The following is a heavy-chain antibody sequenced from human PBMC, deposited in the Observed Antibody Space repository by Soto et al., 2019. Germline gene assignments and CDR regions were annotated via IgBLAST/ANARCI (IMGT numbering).Heavy chain of an antibody. CDR1: GYIFTSYT. Sequence: QVQLVQSGPEVKKPGASVKLSCKASGYIFTSYTVTWVRQAPGQGLEWMGWVSAYTGETQYAQRFHGTVTMTTNTSTSTAYMEMRRLKSDDTAVYYCARGGNWNDVGAFDIWGQGTMVTVSS. D-gene: IGHD1-20*01. V-gene: IGHV1-18*04. CDR3: ARGGNWNDVGAFDI. CDR2: VSAYTGET. J-gene: IGHJ3*02.